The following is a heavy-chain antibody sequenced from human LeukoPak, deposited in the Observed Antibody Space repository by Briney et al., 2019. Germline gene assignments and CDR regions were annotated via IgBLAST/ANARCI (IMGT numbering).Heavy chain of an antibody. CDR1: GGSISSSSYY. D-gene: IGHD1-26*01. J-gene: IGHJ5*02. V-gene: IGHV4-39*07. CDR3: ARSLGLSVDP. CDR2: IYYRGST. Sequence: SETLSLTCTVSGGSISSSSYYWGWVRQPPGRGLEWVGSIYYRGSTYYKSSLKSRVTISVDTSKNHFSLRLSSVTAADTAVYYCARSLGLSVDPWGQGTLVTVSS.